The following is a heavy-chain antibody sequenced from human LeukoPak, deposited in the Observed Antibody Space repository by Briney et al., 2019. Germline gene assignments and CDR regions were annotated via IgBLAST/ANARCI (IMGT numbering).Heavy chain of an antibody. Sequence: SETLSLTCIVSGGSISPNYWTWIRQSPGKGLEWIGYIDYSGSSDYNPSLKSRVTFSLDSSKNQFSLNLTSVTAADTAVYYCARGRLSDYTFWSGYKELDYWGQGTLVTVSS. J-gene: IGHJ4*02. CDR1: GGSISPNY. CDR2: IDYSGSS. CDR3: ARGRLSDYTFWSGYKELDY. V-gene: IGHV4-59*01. D-gene: IGHD3-3*01.